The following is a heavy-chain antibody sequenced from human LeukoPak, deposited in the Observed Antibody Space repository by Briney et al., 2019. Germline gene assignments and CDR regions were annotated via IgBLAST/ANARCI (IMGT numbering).Heavy chain of an antibody. D-gene: IGHD3-10*01. Sequence: GGSLRLSCVASGFTFSSYAMTWVRQAPGKGLEWVSAISGSDDSTYYADSVKGRFTISRDNSKNTLYLQMNSLRAEDAAVYYCAKGHYYGSGSYWVWGQGTLVTVSS. V-gene: IGHV3-23*01. J-gene: IGHJ4*02. CDR3: AKGHYYGSGSYWV. CDR2: ISGSDDST. CDR1: GFTFSSYA.